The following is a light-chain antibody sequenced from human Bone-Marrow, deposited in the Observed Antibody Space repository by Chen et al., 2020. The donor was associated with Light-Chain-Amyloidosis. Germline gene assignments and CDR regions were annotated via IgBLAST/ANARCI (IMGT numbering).Light chain of an antibody. CDR2: RDT. CDR1: DLPTKY. CDR3: QSADSSGAYEVI. Sequence: SYELIQPPPVSVCPGQPARRTISVDDLPTKYAYWYQQKPGQAPVLVIHRDTERPSGISERFSGSNSGTTATLTISGVQAGDEADYHCQSADSSGAYEVIFGGGTKLTVL. V-gene: IGLV3-25*03. J-gene: IGLJ2*01.